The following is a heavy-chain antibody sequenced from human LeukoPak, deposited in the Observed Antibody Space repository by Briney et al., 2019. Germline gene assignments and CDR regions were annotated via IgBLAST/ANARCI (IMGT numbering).Heavy chain of an antibody. J-gene: IGHJ4*02. V-gene: IGHV3-23*01. CDR3: AKDYSDSRVADVFPEY. CDR2: ITSGFTP. D-gene: IGHD2-15*01. Sequence: GGSLILSCAASGLTFSDYAMSWFRQAPGKGLEWVSGITSGFTPLYADSVKGRFTISRDNSKNTFHLQLNSLRAEDTAVYYCAKDYSDSRVADVFPEYWGQGTLVTVSS. CDR1: GLTFSDYA.